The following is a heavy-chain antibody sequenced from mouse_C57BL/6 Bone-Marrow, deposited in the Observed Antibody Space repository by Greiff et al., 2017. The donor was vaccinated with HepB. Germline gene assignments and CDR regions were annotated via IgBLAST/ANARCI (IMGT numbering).Heavy chain of an antibody. D-gene: IGHD2-4*01. Sequence: VQLQQSGGGLVQPKGSLKLSCAASGFSFNTYAMNWVRQAPGKGLEWVARIRSKSNNYATYYADSVKDRFTISRDDSESMLYLQMNNLKTEDTAMYYCVRLGYDYPGFDYWGQGTTLTVSS. CDR3: VRLGYDYPGFDY. J-gene: IGHJ2*01. CDR1: GFSFNTYA. CDR2: IRSKSNNYAT. V-gene: IGHV10-1*01.